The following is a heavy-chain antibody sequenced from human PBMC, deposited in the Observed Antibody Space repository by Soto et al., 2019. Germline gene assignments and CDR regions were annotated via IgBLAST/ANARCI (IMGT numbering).Heavy chain of an antibody. CDR1: GYTFTSYD. CDR3: ARVRTGFIVVVTAIPYYYGMDV. Sequence: EASVKVSCKASGYTFTSYDINWVRQDTGQGLEWMGWMNPNSGNTGYAQKFQGRVTMTRNTSISTAYMELSSLRSEGTAVYYCARVRTGFIVVVTAIPYYYGMDVWGQGTTVTVSS. J-gene: IGHJ6*02. CDR2: MNPNSGNT. V-gene: IGHV1-8*01. D-gene: IGHD2-21*02.